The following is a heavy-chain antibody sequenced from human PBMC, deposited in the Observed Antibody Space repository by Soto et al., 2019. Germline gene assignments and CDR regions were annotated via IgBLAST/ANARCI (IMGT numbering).Heavy chain of an antibody. V-gene: IGHV1-69*01. J-gene: IGHJ6*02. CDR3: ARYCSSTSCRPNYYYYGMDV. CDR2: IIPIFGTA. D-gene: IGHD2-2*01. CDR1: GGTFSSYA. Sequence: QVQLVQSGAEVKKPGSSVKVSCKASGGTFSSYAISWVRQAPGQGLEWMGGIIPIFGTANYAQKFQGRATITADESTSTAYMELSSLRSEDTAVYYCARYCSSTSCRPNYYYYGMDVWGQGTTVTVSS.